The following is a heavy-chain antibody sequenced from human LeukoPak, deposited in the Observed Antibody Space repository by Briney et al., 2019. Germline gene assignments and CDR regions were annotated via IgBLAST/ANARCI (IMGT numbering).Heavy chain of an antibody. CDR2: ISESGANT. Sequence: GGSLRLSCAASGFTFSSYAMSWVRQAPGKGLEWVSTISESGANTHYAASVKGRFTISRDNSKNTLYLQMNSLRAEDTAVYYCAKSSVGAVAGKVYYYGMDVWGQGTTVTVSS. CDR3: AKSSVGAVAGKVYYYGMDV. V-gene: IGHV3-23*01. CDR1: GFTFSSYA. J-gene: IGHJ6*02. D-gene: IGHD6-19*01.